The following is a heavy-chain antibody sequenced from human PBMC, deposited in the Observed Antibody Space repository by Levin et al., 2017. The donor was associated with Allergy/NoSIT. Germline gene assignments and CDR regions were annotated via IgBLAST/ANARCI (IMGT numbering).Heavy chain of an antibody. J-gene: IGHJ4*02. CDR2: VSVTGGST. CDR1: GFTFSNYD. CDR3: SGGYSYGGLDY. Sequence: GESLKISCAASGFTFSNYDMSWVRRAPGKGLEWVSGVSVTGGSTYYVDSVKGRFTISRDNSKNTLFLQMNSLRAEDTAVYYCSGGYSYGGLDYWGQGTLVTVSS. D-gene: IGHD5-18*01. V-gene: IGHV3-23*01.